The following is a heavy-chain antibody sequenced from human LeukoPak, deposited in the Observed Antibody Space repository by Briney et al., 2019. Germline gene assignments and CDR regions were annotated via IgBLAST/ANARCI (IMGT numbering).Heavy chain of an antibody. V-gene: IGHV3-21*01. J-gene: IGHJ5*02. CDR1: GFTFSSYS. Sequence: GGSLRLSCAASGFTFSSYSMHWVRQAPGKGLEWVSSISTSSIYIYYADSVKGRFTISRDNAKNSLYLQMNSLRGEDTAVYYCARGTSNSGSYYNWFDPWGQGTLVSVSS. CDR2: ISTSSIYI. CDR3: ARGTSNSGSYYNWFDP. D-gene: IGHD1-26*01.